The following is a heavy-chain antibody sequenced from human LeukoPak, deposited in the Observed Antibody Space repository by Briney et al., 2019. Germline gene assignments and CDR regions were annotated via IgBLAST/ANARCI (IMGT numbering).Heavy chain of an antibody. J-gene: IGHJ5*02. D-gene: IGHD7-27*01. V-gene: IGHV3-7*04. Sequence: PGGSLRLSCAASRFTFSGYGMSWVRQAPGKGLEWVANLNQDGSANNHVDSVKGRFTISRDNAKNSLYLQMNSLRAEDTAVYYCARGSGQEWLDPWGQGTLVTVSS. CDR1: RFTFSGYG. CDR3: ARGSGQEWLDP. CDR2: LNQDGSAN.